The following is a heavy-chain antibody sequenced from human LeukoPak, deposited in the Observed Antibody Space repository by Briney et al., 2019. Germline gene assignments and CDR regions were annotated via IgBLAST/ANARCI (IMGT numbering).Heavy chain of an antibody. CDR3: ARESKDFWSGSKYGMDV. J-gene: IGHJ6*02. V-gene: IGHV4-59*01. D-gene: IGHD3-3*01. CDR1: GGSISSYY. CDR2: IFYSGGT. Sequence: PSETLSLTCTVSGGSISSYYWSWIRRPPGKGLEWIGYIFYSGGTNYNPSLKSRVTISVDTSMSQFSLKLSSVTGADTAVYYCARESKDFWSGSKYGMDVWGQGTTVTVSS.